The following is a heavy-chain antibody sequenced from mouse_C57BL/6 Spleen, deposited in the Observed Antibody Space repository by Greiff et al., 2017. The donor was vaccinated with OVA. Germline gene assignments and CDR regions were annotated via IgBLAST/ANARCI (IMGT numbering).Heavy chain of an antibody. CDR2: ISYDGSN. CDR3: GRSSYDYFDD. V-gene: IGHV3-6*01. Sequence: EVQLQQSGPGLVKPSQSLSLTCSVTGYSITSGYYWNWIRQFPGNKQEWMGYISYDGSNNYNPSLKNLGSITRNTSKNKFFLKLNSVTTEDTATYYCGRSSYDYFDDWGQGTTLTVSS. D-gene: IGHD1-1*01. CDR1: GYSITSGYY. J-gene: IGHJ2*01.